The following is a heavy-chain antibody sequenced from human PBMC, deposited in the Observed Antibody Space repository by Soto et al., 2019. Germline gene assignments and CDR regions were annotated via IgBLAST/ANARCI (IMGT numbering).Heavy chain of an antibody. D-gene: IGHD3-10*01. Sequence: SETLSLTCAVFGGSFSDYYWSWIRQPPGKGLEWIGEINHRGSMNYNPSLKSRVNISVDTSREQFSLTLTSLTAADTATYYCARGGLGSYWNPIDLWGQGSLVTVSS. V-gene: IGHV4-34*01. CDR1: GGSFSDYY. J-gene: IGHJ5*01. CDR2: INHRGSM. CDR3: ARGGLGSYWNPIDL.